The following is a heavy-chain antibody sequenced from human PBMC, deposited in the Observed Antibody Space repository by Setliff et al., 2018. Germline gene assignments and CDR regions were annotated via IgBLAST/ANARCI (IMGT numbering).Heavy chain of an antibody. J-gene: IGHJ4*02. D-gene: IGHD2-15*01. CDR2: IYPGDSDI. CDR3: ARVVGADGMGVDY. Sequence: PGESLKISCQGSGYNFLEYWIVWVRQMPGKGLEWMGIIYPGDSDIRYSPSFQGQVTFSVDKSTSTAYLQWSSLQASDTATYYCARVVGADGMGVDYWGQGTLVTVSS. V-gene: IGHV5-51*01. CDR1: GYNFLEYW.